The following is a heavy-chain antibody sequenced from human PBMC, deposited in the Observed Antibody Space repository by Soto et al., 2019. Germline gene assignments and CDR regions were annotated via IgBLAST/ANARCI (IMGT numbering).Heavy chain of an antibody. J-gene: IGHJ5*02. V-gene: IGHV4-30-2*01. CDR3: ARGFHYYGSGSYPNWFDP. CDR2: IYHSGST. CDR1: GGSISSGGYS. Sequence: SETLSLTCAVSGGSISSGGYSWSWIRQPPGKGLEWIGYIYHSGSTYYNPSLKSRVTISVDRSKNQFSLKLSSVTAADTAVYYCARGFHYYGSGSYPNWFDPWGQGTLVTVSS. D-gene: IGHD3-10*01.